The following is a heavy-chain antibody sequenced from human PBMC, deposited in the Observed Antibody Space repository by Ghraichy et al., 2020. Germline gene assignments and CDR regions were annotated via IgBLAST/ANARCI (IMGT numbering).Heavy chain of an antibody. CDR2: IYHRGCT. V-gene: IGHV4-4*02. D-gene: IGHD2-2*01. CDR1: GGSISSSNW. J-gene: IGHJ4*02. CDR3: ARVGTQRKVSGIVVVPAAMRGFFVY. Sequence: SETLSLTCAVSGGSISSSNWWSWVRQPPGKGLEWNGEIYHRGCTNYNPSLKSRVNISVDKSKNQFSLKLSSVTAADTAVYYCARVGTQRKVSGIVVVPAAMRGFFVYWGQGTLVTVSS.